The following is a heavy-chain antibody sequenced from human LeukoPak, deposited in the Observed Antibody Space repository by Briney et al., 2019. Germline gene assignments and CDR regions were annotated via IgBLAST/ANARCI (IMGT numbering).Heavy chain of an antibody. J-gene: IGHJ4*02. CDR3: ARGYSRLNFYFDY. CDR2: IDPNSGGT. D-gene: IGHD6-13*01. Sequence: ASVKVSCKASGYTFTGYCMHWVRQAPGQGLEWMGWIDPNSGGTNYAQKFQGRVTMTRDTSISTAYMELSRLRSDDTAVYYCARGYSRLNFYFDYWGQGTLVTVSS. CDR1: GYTFTGYC. V-gene: IGHV1-2*02.